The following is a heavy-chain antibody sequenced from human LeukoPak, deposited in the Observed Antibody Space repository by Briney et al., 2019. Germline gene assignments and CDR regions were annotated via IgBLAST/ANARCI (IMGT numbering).Heavy chain of an antibody. CDR1: GFTFSDYW. D-gene: IGHD6-13*01. J-gene: IGHJ5*02. V-gene: IGHV3-7*01. CDR2: INQHGNQR. CDR3: VRVGSSNWYA. Sequence: PGGSLRLSCAASGFTFSDYWMNWVRQTPGKGLECVANINQHGNQRYYVDSVKGRFTISRDNSRNSLYLQMNNLRAEDTAVYYCVRVGSSNWYAWGQGTLVTVSS.